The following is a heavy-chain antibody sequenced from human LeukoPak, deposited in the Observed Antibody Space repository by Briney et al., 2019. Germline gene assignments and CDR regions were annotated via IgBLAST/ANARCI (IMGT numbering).Heavy chain of an antibody. CDR2: ISYDGSNK. J-gene: IGHJ4*02. V-gene: IGHV3-30-3*01. CDR3: AREGLLRWSILGDFDY. CDR1: GFTFSSYA. Sequence: PGRSLRLSCAASGFTFSSYAMHWVRQAPGKGLEWVAVISYDGSNKYYADSVKGRFTISRDNSKNTLYLQMDSLRAEDTAVYYCAREGLLRWSILGDFDYWGQGTLVTVSS. D-gene: IGHD4-23*01.